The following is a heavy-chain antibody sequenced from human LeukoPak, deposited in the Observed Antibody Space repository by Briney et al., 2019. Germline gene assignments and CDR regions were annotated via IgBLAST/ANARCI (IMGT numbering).Heavy chain of an antibody. Sequence: ASVKVSCKASGYTFTSYYMHWVRQAPGQGLEWMGIINPSGGSTSYAQKFQGRVTMTRDMSTSTVYMELSSLRSADTAVYYCARLPMIRGVTEYYFDYWGQGSLVTVSS. V-gene: IGHV1-46*01. CDR1: GYTFTSYY. CDR3: ARLPMIRGVTEYYFDY. J-gene: IGHJ4*02. CDR2: INPSGGST. D-gene: IGHD3-10*01.